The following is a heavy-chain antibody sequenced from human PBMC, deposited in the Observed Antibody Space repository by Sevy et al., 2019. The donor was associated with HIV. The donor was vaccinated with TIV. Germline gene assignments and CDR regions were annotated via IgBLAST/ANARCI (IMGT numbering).Heavy chain of an antibody. CDR3: ASTPMENYGDYDFDY. D-gene: IGHD4-17*01. CDR2: IYHSGST. CDR1: GYSISSGYY. J-gene: IGHJ4*02. Sequence: SETPSLTCTVSGYSISSGYYWGWIRQPPGKGLEWIGSIYHSGSTYYNPSLKSRVTISVDTSKNQFSLKLSSVTAADTAVYYCASTPMENYGDYDFDYWGQGTLVTVSS. V-gene: IGHV4-38-2*02.